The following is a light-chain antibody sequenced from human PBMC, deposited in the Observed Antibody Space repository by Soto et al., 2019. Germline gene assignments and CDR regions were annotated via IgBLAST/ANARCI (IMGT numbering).Light chain of an antibody. CDR1: QSIGTW. V-gene: IGKV1-5*03. J-gene: IGKJ1*01. CDR2: KAS. Sequence: DIQMTQSPSTLSASGGDRVTITCRAIQSIGTWLAWFQQKPGKAPKLLIYKASTLDSGVPSRFSGSRSGTEFTPTINSLQSDDFATYYCQEYDSYSRGTFGQGTKVDIK. CDR3: QEYDSYSRGT.